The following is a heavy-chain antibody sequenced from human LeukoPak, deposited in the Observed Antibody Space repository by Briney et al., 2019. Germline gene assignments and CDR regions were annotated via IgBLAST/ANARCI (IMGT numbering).Heavy chain of an antibody. Sequence: PGGSLRLSCAASGFTFSSYAMSWVRQAPGKRLEWVSAISGSGGSTCYADSVKGRFTISRDNSKNTLYLQMNSLRAEDTAVYYCARDRGGSRSDCWGQGTLVTVSS. J-gene: IGHJ4*02. V-gene: IGHV3-23*01. CDR1: GFTFSSYA. CDR2: ISGSGGST. CDR3: ARDRGGSRSDC. D-gene: IGHD6-13*01.